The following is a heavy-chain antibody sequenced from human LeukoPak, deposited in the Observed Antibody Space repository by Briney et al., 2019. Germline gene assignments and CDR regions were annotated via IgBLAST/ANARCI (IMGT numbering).Heavy chain of an antibody. D-gene: IGHD4-17*01. Sequence: GGSLRLSCAASGFTFSSYWMHWVRQAPGKGLVWVSRINSDGSSTSYADSVKGRFTISRDHAKNTLYLQMNSLRAEDTAVYYCARKPYGDDDAFDIWGQGTMVTVSS. V-gene: IGHV3-74*01. CDR2: INSDGSST. J-gene: IGHJ3*02. CDR3: ARKPYGDDDAFDI. CDR1: GFTFSSYW.